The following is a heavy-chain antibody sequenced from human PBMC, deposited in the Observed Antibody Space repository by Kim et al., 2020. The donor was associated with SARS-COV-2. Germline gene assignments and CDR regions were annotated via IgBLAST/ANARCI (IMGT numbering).Heavy chain of an antibody. CDR2: FYYGGTT. CDR1: GVSISSSTSY. CDR3: ARPMSGSVGYYVPGYFDS. Sequence: SETLSLTCTVSGVSISSSTSYWGWIRQPPGKGLEWIASFYYGGTTYYNPSLKSRITISTDTSKNQFSLKLSSVTAADTAVFYCARPMSGSVGYYVPGYFDSWGQGTLVTVSS. V-gene: IGHV4-39*01. D-gene: IGHD3-10*01. J-gene: IGHJ4*02.